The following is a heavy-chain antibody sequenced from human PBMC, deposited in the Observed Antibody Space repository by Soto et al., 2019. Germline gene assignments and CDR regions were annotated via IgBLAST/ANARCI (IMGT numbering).Heavy chain of an antibody. Sequence: VQLLESGGGLVQPGGSLRLSCAASGFTFSSYAMSWVRQAPGKGLEWVSAISGSGGSTYYADSVKGRFTISRDNSKNTLYPQMNSLRAEDTAVYYCAKPPVGYCSGGSCYSAYDAFDIWGQGTMVTVSS. CDR1: GFTFSSYA. CDR3: AKPPVGYCSGGSCYSAYDAFDI. CDR2: ISGSGGST. D-gene: IGHD2-15*01. J-gene: IGHJ3*02. V-gene: IGHV3-23*01.